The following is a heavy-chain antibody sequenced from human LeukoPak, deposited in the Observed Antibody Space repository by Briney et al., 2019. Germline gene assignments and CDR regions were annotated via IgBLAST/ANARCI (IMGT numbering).Heavy chain of an antibody. CDR1: VGSITNRY. V-gene: IGHV4-4*07. J-gene: IGHJ4*01. CDR3: VRVGETWSNGGYFDS. Sequence: SETLSLTCTVSVGSITNRYWSWIRQPAGKGVEWLGRIYSAGTTAYNASLTSRLTMSVDTSRSQFSLKLNSVTAPDTAVYFCVRVGETWSNGGYFDSWGQGALVTVSS. D-gene: IGHD7-27*01. CDR2: IYSAGTT.